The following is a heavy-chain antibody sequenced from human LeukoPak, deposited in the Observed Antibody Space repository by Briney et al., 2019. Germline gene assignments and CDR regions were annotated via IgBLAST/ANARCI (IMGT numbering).Heavy chain of an antibody. V-gene: IGHV4-39*01. D-gene: IGHD3-22*01. Sequence: PSETLSLTCTVSGGSISINSYYWGWIRQPPGKGLEWIGSIYHSGSTYCNPSLRSRLTISVDASKNQFSLKLSSVTAADTAVYYCARGRYYYDSGGYQSPYYYMDVRGKGTTVTVSS. CDR3: ARGRYYYDSGGYQSPYYYMDV. CDR1: GGSISINSYY. CDR2: IYHSGST. J-gene: IGHJ6*03.